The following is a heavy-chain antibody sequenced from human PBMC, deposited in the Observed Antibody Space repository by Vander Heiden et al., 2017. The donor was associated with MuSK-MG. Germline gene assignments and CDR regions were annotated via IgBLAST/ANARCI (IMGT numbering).Heavy chain of an antibody. V-gene: IGHV3-23*01. CDR3: AKAARPAAVLLADH. CDR1: GFTFTTYA. CDR2: IGGSGESR. J-gene: IGHJ4*02. Sequence: EVQLLESGGDLVQPGGSLSLSCAASGFTFTTYAMSWVRQAPGKGLEWVSGIGGSGESRYYADSVKGRFTISRDNSKNTVYLQMSSLRADDSAVYFCAKAARPAAVLLADHWGRGTQVTVSS. D-gene: IGHD2-2*01.